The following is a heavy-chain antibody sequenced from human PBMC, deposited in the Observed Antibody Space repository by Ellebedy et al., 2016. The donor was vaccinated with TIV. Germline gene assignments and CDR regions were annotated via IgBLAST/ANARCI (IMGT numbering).Heavy chain of an antibody. J-gene: IGHJ6*02. V-gene: IGHV3-11*06. CDR1: GFTFRDYY. CDR3: ARGRGFSSSWYRSRFYYGMDV. D-gene: IGHD6-13*01. CDR2: ISSSSSYT. Sequence: GESLKISCAASGFTFRDYYMSWVRQAPGKGLEWVSYISSSSSYTNYADSVKGRFTISRDNAKNSLYLQMNSLRAEDTAVYYCARGRGFSSSWYRSRFYYGMDVWGQGTTVTVSS.